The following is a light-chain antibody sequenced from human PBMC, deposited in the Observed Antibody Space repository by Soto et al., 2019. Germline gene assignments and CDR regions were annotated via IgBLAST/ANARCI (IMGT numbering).Light chain of an antibody. Sequence: QSALTQPASVSGSPGQSITISCTGTGSDVGGYNYVSWYQQHPGKAPKVMIYDVSNRPSGFSNRFSGSKSGNTASLTISGLQAEYEADYYCSSYTSASTPLVFGGGTKLTVL. CDR1: GSDVGGYNY. CDR2: DVS. J-gene: IGLJ2*01. CDR3: SSYTSASTPLV. V-gene: IGLV2-14*01.